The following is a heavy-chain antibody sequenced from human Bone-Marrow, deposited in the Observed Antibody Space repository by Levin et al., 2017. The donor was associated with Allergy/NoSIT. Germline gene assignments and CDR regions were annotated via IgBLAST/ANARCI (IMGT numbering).Heavy chain of an antibody. V-gene: IGHV4-31*03. CDR2: IYYSGST. CDR3: ARDRHDVDSVGEFPDRDYYYYMDV. Sequence: SETLSLTCTVSGGSISSGGYYWSWIRQHPGKGLEWIGYIYYSGSTYYNPSLKSRVTISVDTSKNQFSLKLSSVTAADTAVYYCARDRHDVDSVGEFPDRDYYYYMDVWGKGTTVTVSS. CDR1: GGSISSGGYY. J-gene: IGHJ6*03. D-gene: IGHD3-10*01.